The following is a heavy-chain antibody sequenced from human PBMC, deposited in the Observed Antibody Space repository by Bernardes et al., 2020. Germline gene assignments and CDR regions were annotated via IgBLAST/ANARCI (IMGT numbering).Heavy chain of an antibody. Sequence: SETLSLTCTVSGGSISSYYWSWIRQPPGQGLEWIGYIYYSGSTNYNPSLKSRVTISVDTSKNQFSLKLSSVTAADTAVYYCARGASGTARGYYYYYMDVWGKGTTVTVYS. CDR3: ARGASGTARGYYYYYMDV. V-gene: IGHV4-59*01. CDR1: GGSISSYY. J-gene: IGHJ6*03. CDR2: IYYSGST. D-gene: IGHD3-10*01.